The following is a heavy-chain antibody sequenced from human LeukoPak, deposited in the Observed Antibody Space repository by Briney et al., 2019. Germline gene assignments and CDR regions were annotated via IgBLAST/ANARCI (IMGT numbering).Heavy chain of an antibody. CDR1: GGSISSYY. CDR3: VRDDGDTVDY. Sequence: SETLSLTCTVSGGSISSYYWSWIQQPPGKGLEWIGYIYYSGSTNYNPSLKSRVTISVDTSKNQFSLKLSSVTAAGTAVYYCVRDDGDTVDYWGQGTLVTVSS. V-gene: IGHV4-59*01. CDR2: IYYSGST. J-gene: IGHJ4*02. D-gene: IGHD4-17*01.